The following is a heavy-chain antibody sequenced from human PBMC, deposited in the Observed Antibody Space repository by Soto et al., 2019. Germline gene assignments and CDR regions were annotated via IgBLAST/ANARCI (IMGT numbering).Heavy chain of an antibody. CDR2: ISGSGGST. CDR3: AKMGDFWSGYSDYMDV. Sequence: WGSLRLSCAASGFTFSSYAMSWVRQAPGKGLEWVSAISGSGGSTYYADSVKGRFTISRDNSKNTLYLQMNSLRAEDTAVYYCAKMGDFWSGYSDYMDVWGKGTTVTVSS. J-gene: IGHJ6*03. V-gene: IGHV3-23*01. CDR1: GFTFSSYA. D-gene: IGHD3-3*01.